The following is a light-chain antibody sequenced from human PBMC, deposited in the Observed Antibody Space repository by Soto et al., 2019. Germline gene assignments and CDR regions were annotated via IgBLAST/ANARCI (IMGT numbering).Light chain of an antibody. J-gene: IGLJ1*01. V-gene: IGLV1-40*01. CDR2: GNT. CDR3: QSYDNTLSGPIYV. Sequence: QSVLTQPPSVSGALGQRVTISCTGITSNIGAGYDVHWYQLLPGRAPKLLIYGNTNRPSGLPDRFSDSKSATSASLALTGLQAEDAAIYYCQSYDNTLSGPIYVFGTGTKLTVL. CDR1: TSNIGAGYD.